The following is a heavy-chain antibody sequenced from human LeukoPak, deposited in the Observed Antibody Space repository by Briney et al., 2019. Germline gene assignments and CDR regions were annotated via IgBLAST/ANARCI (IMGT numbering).Heavy chain of an antibody. CDR1: GCTFSRSA. D-gene: IGHD6-13*01. CDR3: VKGRISEDGLDF. J-gene: IGHJ4*02. V-gene: IGHV3-23*01. CDR2: ISSSGNT. Sequence: HPGGSLRLSCAASGCTFSRSAMTWVRQTPGKGLDWVSSISSSGNTYYADSVKGRFTISRDNSKNMLYLQMNSLRAEDTAVYYCVKGRISEDGLDFWGQGTLVTVSS.